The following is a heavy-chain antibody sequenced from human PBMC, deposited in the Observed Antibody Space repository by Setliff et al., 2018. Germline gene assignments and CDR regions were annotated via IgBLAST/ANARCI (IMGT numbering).Heavy chain of an antibody. CDR1: GYTFSTYS. V-gene: IGHV3-23*01. Sequence: GGSLRLSCVGSGYTFSTYSMVWVRQAPGKGLQWVPGILGGGGNGGRGTIYADSVRGRFIISRDNSKNTLYLHMNSLRAEDTALYYCAKDRVPDNIWDFDSWGPGTLVTVSS. J-gene: IGHJ5*01. CDR2: ILGGGGNGGRGT. CDR3: AKDRVPDNIWDFDS. D-gene: IGHD1-26*01.